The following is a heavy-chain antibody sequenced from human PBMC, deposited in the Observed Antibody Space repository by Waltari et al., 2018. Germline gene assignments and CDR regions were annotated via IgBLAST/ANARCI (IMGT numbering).Heavy chain of an antibody. CDR3: ARGSPGYVRVWDC. CDR1: GFSFSAYW. J-gene: IGHJ4*02. D-gene: IGHD2-2*01. V-gene: IGHV3-7*03. CDR2: INYDGSAT. Sequence: EVQLMESGGGLVQPGGSLRLSCAASGFSFSAYWMTWVRQAPGQGLGWLANINYDGSATYHADSVNGRFSISRDNAKNSLYLQMNSVSAEDTAIYYCARGSPGYVRVWDCWGQGTMVTVSS.